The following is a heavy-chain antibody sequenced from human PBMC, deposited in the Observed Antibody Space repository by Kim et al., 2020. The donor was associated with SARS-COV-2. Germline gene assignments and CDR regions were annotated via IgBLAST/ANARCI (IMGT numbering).Heavy chain of an antibody. CDR1: GFTFSSYS. V-gene: IGHV3-48*04. D-gene: IGHD6-13*01. CDR2: ISSSSSTI. J-gene: IGHJ3*02. Sequence: GGSLRLSCAASGFTFSSYSMNWVRQAPGKGLEWVSYISSSSSTIYYADSVKGRFTISRDNAKNSLYLQMNSLRAEDTAVYYCARDQRQLVPGGDAFDIWGQGTMVTVSS. CDR3: ARDQRQLVPGGDAFDI.